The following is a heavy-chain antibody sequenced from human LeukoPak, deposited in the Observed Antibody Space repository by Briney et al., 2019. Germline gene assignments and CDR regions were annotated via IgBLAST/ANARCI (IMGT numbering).Heavy chain of an antibody. Sequence: GGSLRLSCAASGFTFSGSAMHWVRQASGKGLEWVGRIRSKANSYATAYAASVKGRFTISRDDSKNTAYLQMNSLKTEDTAVYYCARHGNWNYDYYYYMDVWGKGTTVTVSS. D-gene: IGHD1-20*01. CDR1: GFTFSGSA. CDR2: IRSKANSYAT. J-gene: IGHJ6*03. CDR3: ARHGNWNYDYYYYMDV. V-gene: IGHV3-73*01.